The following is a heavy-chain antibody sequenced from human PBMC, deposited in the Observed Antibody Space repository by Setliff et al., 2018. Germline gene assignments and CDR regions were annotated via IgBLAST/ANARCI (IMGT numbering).Heavy chain of an antibody. V-gene: IGHV4-59*01. CDR3: ARISLKGGYFDY. CDR2: IHYSGNT. J-gene: IGHJ4*02. CDR1: GGSINRDY. D-gene: IGHD3-3*02. Sequence: PSETLSLTCSVSGGSINRDYWSWIRQPPGKGLEWIGYIHYSGNTNYNPSLKSRVTIYLDTSKNQFSLKLSSVTAADTAVYYSARISLKGGYFDYWGQGTLVTVSS.